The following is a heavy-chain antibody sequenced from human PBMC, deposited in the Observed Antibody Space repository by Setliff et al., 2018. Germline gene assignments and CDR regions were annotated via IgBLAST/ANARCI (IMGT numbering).Heavy chain of an antibody. CDR2: IIGSGIST. CDR1: GFVFGTYG. CDR3: ARDVGYTYGLDF. D-gene: IGHD5-18*01. Sequence: GESLKISCAASGFVFGTYGMHWVRQAPGKGLEWVSTIIGSGISTYYSDSVQGRFTISRDNHKNSVFLQMNSLKTEDTAVYYCARDVGYTYGLDFGGQGTLVTVSS. J-gene: IGHJ4*02. V-gene: IGHV3-23*01.